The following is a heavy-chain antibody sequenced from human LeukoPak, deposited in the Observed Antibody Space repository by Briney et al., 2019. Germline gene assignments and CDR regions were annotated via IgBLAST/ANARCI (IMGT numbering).Heavy chain of an antibody. J-gene: IGHJ4*02. Sequence: SETLSLTCTVSGGSISSSSYYWGWIRQPPGKGLEWIGSIYYSGSTYYNPSLKSRVTISVDTSKNQFSLKLSSVTAADTAVYYCARDTLGYGDYSTGIWGQGTLVTVSS. V-gene: IGHV4-39*07. D-gene: IGHD4-17*01. CDR3: ARDTLGYGDYSTGI. CDR2: IYYSGST. CDR1: GGSISSSSYY.